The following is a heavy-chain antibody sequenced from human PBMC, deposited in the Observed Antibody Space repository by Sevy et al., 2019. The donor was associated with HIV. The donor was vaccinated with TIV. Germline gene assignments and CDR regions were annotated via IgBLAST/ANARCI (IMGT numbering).Heavy chain of an antibody. D-gene: IGHD3-10*01. J-gene: IGHJ6*02. CDR2: IYYSAST. Sequence: SETLSLTCTVSGGSISSGGYYWSWIRQHPGKGLEWIGYIYYSASTYYNPSLKSRVTISVDTSKNQFSLKLSSVTAADTAVYYCARDPYYDSYYYGMDVWGQGTTVTVSS. CDR3: ARDPYYDSYYYGMDV. CDR1: GGSISSGGYY. V-gene: IGHV4-31*03.